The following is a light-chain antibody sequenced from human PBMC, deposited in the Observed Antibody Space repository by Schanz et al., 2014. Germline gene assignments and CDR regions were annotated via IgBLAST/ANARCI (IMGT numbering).Light chain of an antibody. J-gene: IGLJ1*01. Sequence: QSVLTQPPSVSAAPGQKVTISCSGSSSNIGNNYVSWYQQLPGTAPKLLIYDSDKRPSGIPDRFSGSKSGTSATLGITGLQTGDEADYFCGTWDSGLNTLFVFGSGTKVTVL. V-gene: IGLV1-51*01. CDR2: DSD. CDR1: SSNIGNNY. CDR3: GTWDSGLNTLFV.